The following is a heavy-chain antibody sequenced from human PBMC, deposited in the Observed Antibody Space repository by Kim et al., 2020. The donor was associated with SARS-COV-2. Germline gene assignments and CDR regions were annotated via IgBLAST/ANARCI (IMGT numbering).Heavy chain of an antibody. J-gene: IGHJ6*02. V-gene: IGHV4-31*03. CDR2: IYYSGST. Sequence: SETLSLTCTVSGGSISSGGYYWSWIRQHPGKGLEWIGYIYYSGSTYYNPSLKRRVTISVDTSKNQFSLKLSSVTAADTAVYYCARAHRTIFGVVEYMDAWGQGTTVTVSS. CDR3: ARAHRTIFGVVEYMDA. CDR1: GGSISSGGYY. D-gene: IGHD3-3*01.